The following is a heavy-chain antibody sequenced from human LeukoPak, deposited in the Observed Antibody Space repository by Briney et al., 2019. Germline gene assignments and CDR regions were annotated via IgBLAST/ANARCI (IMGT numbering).Heavy chain of an antibody. V-gene: IGHV3-23*01. CDR3: ARDHPPYCSSTSCYGEGAFAFDI. Sequence: GGSLRLSCAASGFSLRAYDLIWVRQAPGKGLDWVSIINGGGDIMMYEDSVKGRFTISRDNSKNTFYLQMNSLRVEDTAVYYCARDHPPYCSSTSCYGEGAFAFDIWGQGTMVTVSS. CDR1: GFSLRAYD. J-gene: IGHJ3*02. CDR2: INGGGDIM. D-gene: IGHD2-2*01.